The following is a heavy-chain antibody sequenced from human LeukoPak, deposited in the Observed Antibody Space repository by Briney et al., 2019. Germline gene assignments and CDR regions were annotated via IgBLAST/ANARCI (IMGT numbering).Heavy chain of an antibody. CDR2: TYYRSKWYN. V-gene: IGHV6-1*01. D-gene: IGHD1-1*01. J-gene: IGHJ5*02. CDR1: GDSVSSKSAA. Sequence: SPTLSLTCAISGDSVSSKSAAWNWIRQSPSRGLEWLGRTYYRSKWYNDYAVTVKSRITINPDTSKNQFSLQLSSVTPEDTAVYFCSRTTFTTFVNWFDPWGQGTLVTVSS. CDR3: SRTTFTTFVNWFDP.